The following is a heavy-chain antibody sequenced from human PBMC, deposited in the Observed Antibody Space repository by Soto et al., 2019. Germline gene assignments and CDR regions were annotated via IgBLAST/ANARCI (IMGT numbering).Heavy chain of an antibody. V-gene: IGHV3-74*01. J-gene: IGHJ4*02. D-gene: IGHD5-12*01. CDR3: VRSREGYDLEVDK. CDR1: GFTFSSYW. CDR2: INADGSST. Sequence: EVQLVESGGGLVQPGGSLRVSCAASGFTFSSYWMHWVRQAPGEGLVWVSRINADGSSTTYANSVKGRFTISRDNAKKTLSQQMTSLRAEDSAIYYDVRSREGYDLEVDKWGQGDLGTGSS.